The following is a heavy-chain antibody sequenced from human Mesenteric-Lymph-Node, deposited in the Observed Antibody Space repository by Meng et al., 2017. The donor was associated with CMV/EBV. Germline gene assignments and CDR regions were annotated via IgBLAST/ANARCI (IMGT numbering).Heavy chain of an antibody. CDR2: INPSSGAT. J-gene: IGHJ4*02. D-gene: IGHD5-12*01. CDR3: ARGYSNYIEY. CDR1: ASIFTGYW. Sequence: AAVQISCRASASIFTGYWLHWVRQAPGQGREWRGWINPSSGATKSAQRFQDILTMSRDTSISTVYRDLSRLTSDDTAVYYCARGYSNYIEYWGQGTLVTVSS. V-gene: IGHV1-2*02.